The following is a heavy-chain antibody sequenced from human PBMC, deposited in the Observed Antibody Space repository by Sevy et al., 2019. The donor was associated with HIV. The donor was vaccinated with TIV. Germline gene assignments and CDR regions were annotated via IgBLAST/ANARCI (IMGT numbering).Heavy chain of an antibody. CDR3: ARQGSMSELGIDWYFDL. CDR1: GGSISSYNDY. CDR2: IYSSGFT. D-gene: IGHD7-27*01. Sequence: SETLSLTCAVSGGSISSYNDYWGWIHQPPGQGLEWIGTIYSSGFTYYKPSLQSRVTIFLDTSKNQFSLKLSSVTAADTAVYYCARQGSMSELGIDWYFDLWGRGTVVTVSS. J-gene: IGHJ2*01. V-gene: IGHV4-39*01.